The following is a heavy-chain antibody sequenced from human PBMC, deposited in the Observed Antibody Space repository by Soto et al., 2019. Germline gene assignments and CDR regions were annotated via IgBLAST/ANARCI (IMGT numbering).Heavy chain of an antibody. J-gene: IGHJ4*02. Sequence: TLSLTCTVSGGSISSGNYYWSWIRQPPGKGLEWIGFISYSGSTYYSLSLKSRVTISVDTSKNQFSLNLSFVTAADTAVYYCATMGTPATGLYYFDYWGQGTLVTSPQ. CDR2: ISYSGST. CDR3: ATMGTPATGLYYFDY. D-gene: IGHD5-18*01. V-gene: IGHV4-30-4*01. CDR1: GGSISSGNYY.